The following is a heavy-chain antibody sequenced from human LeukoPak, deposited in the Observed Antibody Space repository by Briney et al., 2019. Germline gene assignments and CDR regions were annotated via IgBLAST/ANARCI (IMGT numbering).Heavy chain of an antibody. D-gene: IGHD6-13*01. Sequence: PETLSLTCSVSGDSISYFYWSWIRQPPGKGLEWIGSIYSSGSTYYNPSLKSRVTISEDTSKNQVSLKLRSVTAADTAVYYCTRDRSLIAAAGWVWGKGTTVTVSS. CDR3: TRDRSLIAAAGWV. J-gene: IGHJ6*04. V-gene: IGHV4-39*07. CDR1: GDSISYFY. CDR2: IYSSGST.